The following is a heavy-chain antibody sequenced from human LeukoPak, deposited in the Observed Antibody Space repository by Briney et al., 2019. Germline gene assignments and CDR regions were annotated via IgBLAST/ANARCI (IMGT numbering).Heavy chain of an antibody. D-gene: IGHD3-22*01. CDR2: MNPNSGNT. CDR3: ARGNMIVDAFDF. V-gene: IGHV1-8*01. CDR1: GYTFTTYN. J-gene: IGHJ3*01. Sequence: ASVKVSCKASGYTFTTYNINWVRQATGQGLEWMGWMNPNSGNTGYAQKFQGRITMTRNTSISTAYMELSSLRSEDTAVYYCARGNMIVDAFDFGAKGTMVTVSS.